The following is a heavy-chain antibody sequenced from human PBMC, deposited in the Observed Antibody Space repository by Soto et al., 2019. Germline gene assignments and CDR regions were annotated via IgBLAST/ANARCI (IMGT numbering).Heavy chain of an antibody. CDR2: ISSSSSTI. CDR3: AREVLRWFGEHYYYYYMDV. Sequence: GSLRLSCAASGFTFSSYSMNWVRQAPGKGLEWVSYISSSSSTIYYADSVKGRFTISRDNAKNSLYLQMNSLRAEDTAVYYCAREVLRWFGEHYYYYYMDVWGKGTTVTVSS. V-gene: IGHV3-48*01. D-gene: IGHD3-10*01. J-gene: IGHJ6*03. CDR1: GFTFSSYS.